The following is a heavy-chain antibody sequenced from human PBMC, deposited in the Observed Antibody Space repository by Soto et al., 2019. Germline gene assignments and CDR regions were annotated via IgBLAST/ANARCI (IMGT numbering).Heavy chain of an antibody. V-gene: IGHV4-4*07. CDR2: IYTSGST. Sequence: QVQLQESGPGLVKPSETLSLTCTVSGGSISSYYWSWIRQPAGKGLEWIGRIYTSGSTNYNPSLKSRVTLSVHTSKNQFSLKLSSVTAADTAVYYCARALGTMVRGVIITGWFDPWCQGTLVTVSS. CDR1: GGSISSYY. J-gene: IGHJ5*02. D-gene: IGHD3-10*01. CDR3: ARALGTMVRGVIITGWFDP.